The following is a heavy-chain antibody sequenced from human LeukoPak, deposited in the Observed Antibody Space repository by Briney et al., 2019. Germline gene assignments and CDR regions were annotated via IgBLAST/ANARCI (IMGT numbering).Heavy chain of an antibody. V-gene: IGHV4-38-2*02. Sequence: SETLSLTCSVSGYSISSGHYWGWIRQPPGKGLEWIGSIYHSGPTYYNPSLKSRVTISVDTSKNHFSLTLSSETAADTAVYYCARDVDRFDYWGQGTLVTVSS. CDR2: IYHSGPT. D-gene: IGHD2-21*01. J-gene: IGHJ4*02. CDR1: GYSISSGHY. CDR3: ARDVDRFDY.